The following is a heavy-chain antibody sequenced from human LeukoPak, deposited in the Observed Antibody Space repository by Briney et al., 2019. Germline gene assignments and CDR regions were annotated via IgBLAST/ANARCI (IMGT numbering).Heavy chain of an antibody. Sequence: GASVKASCKTSGSTFTGYFIHWVRQAPGRGLEWMGWIDTNSGATNYAHNFQGRVTMTKDTSIRTAYMELSSLRSDDTAVYYCARFWHCGISTCRAVNAFDFWGQGTVVTVSS. CDR3: ARFWHCGISTCRAVNAFDF. CDR2: IDTNSGAT. D-gene: IGHD2-21*01. CDR1: GSTFTGYF. J-gene: IGHJ3*01. V-gene: IGHV1-2*02.